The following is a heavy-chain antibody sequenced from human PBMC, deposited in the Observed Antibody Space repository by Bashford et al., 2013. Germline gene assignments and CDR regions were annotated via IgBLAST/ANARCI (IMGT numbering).Heavy chain of an antibody. J-gene: IGHJ6*02. V-gene: IGHV4-31*03. D-gene: IGHD3-10*01. CDR1: GDSITNVLYY. CDR3: ARVPRSITVGPLGLDV. CDR2: IYYTGST. Sequence: SETLSLTCTVSGDSITNVLYYWNWIRHLPGKGLEWIGYIYYTGSTQYNPSLESRLSISVDTSKNQFSLSLGSLTAADTAVYYCARVPRSITVGPLGLDVVGPRGPRSPSP.